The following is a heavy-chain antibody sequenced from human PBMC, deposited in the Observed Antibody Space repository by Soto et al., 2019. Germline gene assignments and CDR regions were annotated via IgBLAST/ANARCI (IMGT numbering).Heavy chain of an antibody. CDR3: AKSRDLGWSDSGHFDT. CDR1: GLNFRTFP. CDR2: ISDVHSS. V-gene: IGHV3-23*01. D-gene: IGHD3-3*01. Sequence: GGSLRLSCAASGLNFRTFPMTWVRQAPGKGLEWVSTISDVHSSYYADSVKGRFTVSRDNSKSTLFLQMNSLRAEDTAVYYCAKSRDLGWSDSGHFDTWGQGTLVTVSS. J-gene: IGHJ4*02.